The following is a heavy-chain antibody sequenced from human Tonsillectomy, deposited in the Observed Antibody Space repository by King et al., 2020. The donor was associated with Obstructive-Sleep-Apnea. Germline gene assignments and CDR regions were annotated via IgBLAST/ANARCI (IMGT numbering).Heavy chain of an antibody. V-gene: IGHV3-30*18. CDR2: FSYDGSNK. D-gene: IGHD6-13*01. CDR1: GFTFSSFG. Sequence: HVQLVESGGGVVQPGRSLRLSCAASGFTFSSFGMHWVRQAPGKGLEWVAVFSYDGSNKYYADSVKGRFTISRDNSKNTLYLQMNSLRAEDTAVYYCAKDLFVDSSSWYGGAFDIWGHGTMVTVSS. CDR3: AKDLFVDSSSWYGGAFDI. J-gene: IGHJ3*02.